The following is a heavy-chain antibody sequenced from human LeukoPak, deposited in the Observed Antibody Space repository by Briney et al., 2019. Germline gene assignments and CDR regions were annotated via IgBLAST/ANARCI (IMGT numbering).Heavy chain of an antibody. V-gene: IGHV3-48*04. CDR1: GFTFSSYG. D-gene: IGHD3-10*01. Sequence: GGSLRLSCAASGFTFSSYGMSWVRQAPGKGLEWVSYISSSGSTIYYADSVQGRFTISRDNAKNTLYLQMNSLRAEDTALYYCARVARGDYYYYYMDVWGKGTTVTVSS. J-gene: IGHJ6*03. CDR2: ISSSGSTI. CDR3: ARVARGDYYYYYMDV.